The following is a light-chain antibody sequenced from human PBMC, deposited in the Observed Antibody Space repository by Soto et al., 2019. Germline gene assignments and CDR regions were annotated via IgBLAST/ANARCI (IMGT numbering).Light chain of an antibody. CDR3: QQYGSLIT. J-gene: IGKJ5*01. CDR1: QSVTSNY. V-gene: IGKV3-20*01. CDR2: GAS. Sequence: EIVLTQSPGTLSLSPGERATLSCRASQSVTSNYLAWYQQKPGQPPRLLMYGASGRATGIPDRFTGSGSGTDFTLTISRLEPEDFAVYYCQQYGSLITFGQGTRLEIK.